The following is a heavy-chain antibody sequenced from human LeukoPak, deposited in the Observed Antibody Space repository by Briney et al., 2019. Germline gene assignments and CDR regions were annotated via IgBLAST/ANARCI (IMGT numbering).Heavy chain of an antibody. V-gene: IGHV1-8*02. D-gene: IGHD6-13*01. J-gene: IGHJ3*02. CDR1: GYTFTSYD. CDR2: MNPHSGNT. CDR3: AREAQDSSSWYNPSQGHAFDI. Sequence: GASVTVSFKASGYTFTSYDINWVRQATGQGLEWMGWMNPHSGNTGYAQKFQDRVTLTRNTSISTAYMELSSLRSEDTAVFYCAREAQDSSSWYNPSQGHAFDIWGQGTMVTVSS.